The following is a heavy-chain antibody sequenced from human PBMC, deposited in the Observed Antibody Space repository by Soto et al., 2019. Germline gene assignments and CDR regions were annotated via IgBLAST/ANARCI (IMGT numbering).Heavy chain of an antibody. Sequence: QVQLVQSGAEVKKPGASVKVSCKASGYTFTSYDINWVRQATGQGLEWMGWMNPNSGNTGYAQKFQGRVTMTRNTSISTDYKELSSLRSEDTAVYYCARVPRRLVWFGYGMDVWGQGTTVTVSS. CDR3: ARVPRRLVWFGYGMDV. J-gene: IGHJ6*02. D-gene: IGHD3-10*01. CDR2: MNPNSGNT. V-gene: IGHV1-8*01. CDR1: GYTFTSYD.